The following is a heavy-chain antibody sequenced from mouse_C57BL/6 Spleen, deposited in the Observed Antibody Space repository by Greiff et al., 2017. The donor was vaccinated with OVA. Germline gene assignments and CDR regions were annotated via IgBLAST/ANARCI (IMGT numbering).Heavy chain of an antibody. Sequence: QVQLQQPGAELVKPGASVKLSCKASGYTFTSYWMHWVKQRPGQGLEWIGMIHPNSGSTNYNEKFKSKATMTVDKSSSTPYLHLSSLTSEDSAVYYCASEGFITTVESVAYWGQGTLVTVSA. J-gene: IGHJ3*01. D-gene: IGHD1-1*01. CDR3: ASEGFITTVESVAY. V-gene: IGHV1-64*01. CDR2: IHPNSGST. CDR1: GYTFTSYW.